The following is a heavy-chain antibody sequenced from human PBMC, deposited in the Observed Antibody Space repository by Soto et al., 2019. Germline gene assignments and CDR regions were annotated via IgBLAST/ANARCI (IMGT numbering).Heavy chain of an antibody. Sequence: ASVKVSCKASGYTFTSYGISWVRQAPGQGLEWMGWISAYNGNTNYAQKLQGRVTMTTDTSTSTAYMELRSLRSDDTAVYYCARVRFRALVLPGKKTNWFDPWGQVTTSTVSS. D-gene: IGHD6-13*01. CDR1: GYTFTSYG. CDR2: ISAYNGNT. J-gene: IGHJ5*02. V-gene: IGHV1-18*01. CDR3: ARVRFRALVLPGKKTNWFDP.